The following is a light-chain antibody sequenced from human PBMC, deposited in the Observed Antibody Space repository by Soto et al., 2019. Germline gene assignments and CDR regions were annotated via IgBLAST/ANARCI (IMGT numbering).Light chain of an antibody. CDR3: QKYNSGPWT. Sequence: DIQMTQSPPSLSASVGDRVTITCRASQGISNYLAWYQQQPGKVPKLLMYVATTLQSGVPSRFRGSGLGTDVTLTISGLQQEDVATYYCQKYNSGPWTFGNGTKVEIK. J-gene: IGKJ1*01. CDR2: VAT. V-gene: IGKV1-27*01. CDR1: QGISNY.